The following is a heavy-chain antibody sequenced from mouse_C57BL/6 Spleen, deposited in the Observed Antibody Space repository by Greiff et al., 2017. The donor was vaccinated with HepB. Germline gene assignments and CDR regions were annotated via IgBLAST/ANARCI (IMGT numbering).Heavy chain of an antibody. J-gene: IGHJ2*01. CDR3: ARETYGNPDY. CDR2: IYPGDGDT. CDR1: GYAFSSSW. V-gene: IGHV1-82*01. Sequence: VQLQQSGPELVKPGASVKISCKASGYAFSSSWMNWVKQRPGKGLEWIGRIYPGDGDTNYNGKFKGKATLTADKSSSTAYMQLSSLTSEDSAVYFCARETYGNPDYWGQGTTLTVSS. D-gene: IGHD2-1*01.